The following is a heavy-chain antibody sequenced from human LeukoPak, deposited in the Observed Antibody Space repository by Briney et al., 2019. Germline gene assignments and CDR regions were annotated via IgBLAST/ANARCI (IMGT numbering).Heavy chain of an antibody. Sequence: PSETLSLPCTVSGGSISSGGNYWSRIRQPPGKGLEWIGYIYYSGSTYYNPSLKSRVTISLDTSKNQFSLKLTSVTAADTAVYYCARDRWFDPWGPGTLVTVSS. V-gene: IGHV4-31*03. CDR3: ARDRWFDP. CDR1: GGSISSGGNY. CDR2: IYYSGST. J-gene: IGHJ5*02.